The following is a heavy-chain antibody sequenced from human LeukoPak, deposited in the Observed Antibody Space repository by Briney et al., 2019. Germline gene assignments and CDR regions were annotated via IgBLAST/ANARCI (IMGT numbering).Heavy chain of an antibody. CDR2: IYYSGST. CDR3: ARDSGNSPFDY. CDR1: GGSISSGGYY. D-gene: IGHD4-23*01. Sequence: MASETLSLTCTVSGGSISSGGYYWSWIRQHPGKGLEWIGYIYYSGSTYYNPSLKSRVTISVDTSKNQFSLKLSSVTAADTAVYYGARDSGNSPFDYWGQGTLVTVSS. J-gene: IGHJ4*02. V-gene: IGHV4-31*03.